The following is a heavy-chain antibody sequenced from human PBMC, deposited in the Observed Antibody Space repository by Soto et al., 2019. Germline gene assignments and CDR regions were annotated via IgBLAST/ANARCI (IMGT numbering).Heavy chain of an antibody. D-gene: IGHD3-22*01. Sequence: EVQLVESGGGLVKPGGSLRLSCAASGFTFSNAWMNWVRQAPGKGLEWVGRIKSKTDGGTTDYAAPVKGRFTISRDDSKXPLXLQMNSLKTEDTAVYYCTTGEAAMIVVVTNDAFDIWGQGTMVTVSS. V-gene: IGHV3-15*07. CDR2: IKSKTDGGTT. CDR3: TTGEAAMIVVVTNDAFDI. J-gene: IGHJ3*02. CDR1: GFTFSNAW.